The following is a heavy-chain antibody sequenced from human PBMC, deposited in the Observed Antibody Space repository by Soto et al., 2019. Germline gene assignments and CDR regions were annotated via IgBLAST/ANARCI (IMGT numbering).Heavy chain of an antibody. CDR3: AGDSPYCSSTSCPTTSDDY. CDR1: GGSFSGYY. CDR2: INHSGST. D-gene: IGHD2-2*01. J-gene: IGHJ4*02. V-gene: IGHV4-34*01. Sequence: SETLSLTCAVYGGSFSGYYWSWIRQPPGKGLEWIGEINHSGSTNYNPSLKSRVTISVDTSKNQFSLKLSSVTAADTAVYYCAGDSPYCSSTSCPTTSDDYWGQGTLVIVSS.